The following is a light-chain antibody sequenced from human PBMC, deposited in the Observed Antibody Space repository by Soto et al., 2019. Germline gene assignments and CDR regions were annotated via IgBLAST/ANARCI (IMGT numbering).Light chain of an antibody. CDR3: HSYDSSLSGMV. Sequence: QSVLTQPPSVSGAPGQRVTISCTGSSSNIGAGYEVHWYQQLPGTAPKLLIYGDRYRPSGVPDRFSGSKSGTSVSLAITGLQAEDEADYHCHSYDSSLSGMVFGGGTKVTVL. V-gene: IGLV1-40*01. CDR1: SSNIGAGYE. CDR2: GDR. J-gene: IGLJ3*02.